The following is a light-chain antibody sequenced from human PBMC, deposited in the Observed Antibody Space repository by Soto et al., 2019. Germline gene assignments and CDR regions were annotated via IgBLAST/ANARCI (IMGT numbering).Light chain of an antibody. CDR2: AAS. Sequence: DIQMTQSPSSLSASVGDRVTITCRASQGSSSFLAWYQQKPGKVPKLLISAASTLQSVVPSRFSGSGSGTDFTLTITSLQPEDVATYYCQKNSSVITFGQGTRLEIK. CDR1: QGSSSF. J-gene: IGKJ5*01. CDR3: QKNSSVIT. V-gene: IGKV1-27*01.